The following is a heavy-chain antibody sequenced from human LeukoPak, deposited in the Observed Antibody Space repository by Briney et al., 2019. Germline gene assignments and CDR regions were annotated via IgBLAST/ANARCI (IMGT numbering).Heavy chain of an antibody. V-gene: IGHV5-51*01. CDR1: GYSFTTYW. CDR3: ARQLGIGYYYYYMDV. D-gene: IGHD7-27*01. Sequence: GASLKISCKGSGYSFTTYWIGWGRQLPGKSLEWMGIIYPGDSDTSYSPSFQGQVTISADKSNSHAYLQWSSLTASDTAMYYCARQLGIGYYYYYMDVWGKGTTVTVSS. J-gene: IGHJ6*03. CDR2: IYPGDSDT.